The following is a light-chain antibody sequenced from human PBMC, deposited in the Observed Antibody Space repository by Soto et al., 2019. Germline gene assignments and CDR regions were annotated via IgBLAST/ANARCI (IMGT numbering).Light chain of an antibody. V-gene: IGKV1-39*01. CDR2: VAS. Sequence: DIQMTQSPSSLSASVGDRVTITCRARQSISNYLHWYQQNPGKAPKLLIYVASSLQSGVPSRFSGSGSGTDFTITISSLQPEDFATYYCQQRYSTPRTFGPGTKVDIK. CDR1: QSISNY. J-gene: IGKJ3*01. CDR3: QQRYSTPRT.